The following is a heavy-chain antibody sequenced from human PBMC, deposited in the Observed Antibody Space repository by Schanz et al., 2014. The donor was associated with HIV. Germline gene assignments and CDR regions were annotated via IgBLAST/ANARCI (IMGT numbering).Heavy chain of an antibody. D-gene: IGHD3-16*01. J-gene: IGHJ4*02. CDR2: ISYDGSNK. V-gene: IGHV3-30*18. Sequence: VQLVESGGGLVQPGRSLRLSCAASGFTFSSYDMHWVRQAPGKGLEWVAVISYDGSNKYYADSVKGRFTISRDNAKNSLFLQMNSLRAEDTAFYYCAKDMGGTYGPALVDYWGQGALVTVSS. CDR3: AKDMGGTYGPALVDY. CDR1: GFTFSSYD.